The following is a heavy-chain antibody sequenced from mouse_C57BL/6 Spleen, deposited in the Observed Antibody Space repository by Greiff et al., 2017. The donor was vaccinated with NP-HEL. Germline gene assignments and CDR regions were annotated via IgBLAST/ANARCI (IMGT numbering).Heavy chain of an antibody. J-gene: IGHJ2*01. D-gene: IGHD1-1*01. Sequence: EVMLAESGEGLVKPGGSLKLSCAASGFTFSSYAMSWVRQTPEKRLEWVAYISSGGDYIYYADTVKGRFTISRDNARNTLYLQMSSLKSEDTAMYYCTRDRGIYYYHFDYWGQGTTLTVSS. CDR3: TRDRGIYYYHFDY. CDR1: GFTFSSYA. CDR2: ISSGGDYI. V-gene: IGHV5-9-1*02.